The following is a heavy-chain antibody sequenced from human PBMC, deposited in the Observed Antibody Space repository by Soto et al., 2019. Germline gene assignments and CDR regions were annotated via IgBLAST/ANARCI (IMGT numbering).Heavy chain of an antibody. Sequence: PGGSLRLSCAASGFTFSSYGMHWVRQAPGKGLEWVAVIWYDGSNKYYADSVKGRFTISRDNSKNTLYLQMNSLRAEDTAVYYCARDRIAAAVDYYYGMDVWGQGTTVTVSS. CDR1: GFTFSSYG. J-gene: IGHJ6*02. D-gene: IGHD6-13*01. CDR2: IWYDGSNK. CDR3: ARDRIAAAVDYYYGMDV. V-gene: IGHV3-33*01.